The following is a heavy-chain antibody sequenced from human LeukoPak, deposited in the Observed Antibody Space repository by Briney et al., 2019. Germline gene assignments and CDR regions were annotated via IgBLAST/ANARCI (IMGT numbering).Heavy chain of an antibody. Sequence: ASVKVSGKASGGTFSSYAISWVRQAPGQGLEWMGGIIPIFGTANYGQKFQGRVTITADESTSTAYMELSSLRSEDTAVYYCARARDYGDYVIGRWFDPWGQGTLVTVSS. V-gene: IGHV1-69*13. CDR2: IIPIFGTA. J-gene: IGHJ5*02. CDR1: GGTFSSYA. CDR3: ARARDYGDYVIGRWFDP. D-gene: IGHD4-17*01.